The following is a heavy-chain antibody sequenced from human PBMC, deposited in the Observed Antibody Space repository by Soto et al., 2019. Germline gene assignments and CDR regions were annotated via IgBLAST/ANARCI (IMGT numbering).Heavy chain of an antibody. CDR1: GGSISSGGYY. CDR3: ARDAYDSSGYHFDY. D-gene: IGHD3-22*01. CDR2: IYYSGST. V-gene: IGHV4-31*03. Sequence: QVQLQESGPGLVKPSQTLSLTCTVSGGSISSGGYYWSWIRQHPGKGLEWIGYIYYSGSTYYNPSLKSRVTISVDTSKIQFSLKLISVTAADTAVYYCARDAYDSSGYHFDYWGQGTLVTVSS. J-gene: IGHJ4*02.